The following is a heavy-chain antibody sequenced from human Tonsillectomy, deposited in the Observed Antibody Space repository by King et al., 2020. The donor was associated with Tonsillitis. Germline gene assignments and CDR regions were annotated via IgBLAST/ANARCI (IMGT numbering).Heavy chain of an antibody. J-gene: IGHJ6*03. Sequence: VQLQQGGARLLKPSETLSLTCAVYGGSFSGYYWTWIRQPPGKGLEWIGEINHSGSTNYNPSLKRRVTMSVDTSQNQFSLTPSAVTAADTAVYYCARGGGTIFGVIVADSYYYYMDVWGKGTTVTVSS. V-gene: IGHV4-34*01. CDR3: ARGGGTIFGVIVADSYYYYMDV. D-gene: IGHD3-3*01. CDR2: INHSGST. CDR1: GGSFSGYY.